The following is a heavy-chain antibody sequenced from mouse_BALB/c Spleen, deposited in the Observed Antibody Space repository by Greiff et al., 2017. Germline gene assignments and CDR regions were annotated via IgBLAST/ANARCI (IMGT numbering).Heavy chain of an antibody. Sequence: EVQRVESGPSLVKPSQTLSLTCSVTGDSITSGYWNWIRKFPGNKLEYMGYISYSGSTYYNPSLKSRISITRDTSKNQYYLQLNSVTTEDTATYYCARSSLSTMITRAWFAYWGQGTLVTVSA. CDR2: ISYSGST. V-gene: IGHV3-8*02. D-gene: IGHD2-4*01. CDR1: GDSITSGY. CDR3: ARSSLSTMITRAWFAY. J-gene: IGHJ3*01.